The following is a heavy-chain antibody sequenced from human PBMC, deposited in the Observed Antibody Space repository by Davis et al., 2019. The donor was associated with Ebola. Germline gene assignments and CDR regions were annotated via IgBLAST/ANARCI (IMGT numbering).Heavy chain of an antibody. CDR1: GGSLSGYY. J-gene: IGHJ5*02. CDR3: ARVRSYTWFDP. D-gene: IGHD1-26*01. V-gene: IGHV4-34*01. Sequence: MPSETLSLTCTVYGGSLSGYYWSWIRQPPGKGLEWIGEINHSGSTNYNPSLKSRVTISVDTSKNQFSLKLSSVTAADTAVYYCARVRSYTWFDPWGQGTLVTVSS. CDR2: INHSGST.